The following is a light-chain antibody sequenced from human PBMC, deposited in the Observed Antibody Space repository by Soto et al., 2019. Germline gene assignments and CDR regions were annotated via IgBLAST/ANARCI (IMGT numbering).Light chain of an antibody. J-gene: IGKJ5*01. CDR3: QQYGSSPPIT. CDR2: GAS. V-gene: IGKV3-20*01. CDR1: QSVSSSY. Sequence: EIVLTQSPGTLSLSPGERATLSCRASQSVSSSYLAWYQQKPGQAPRHLIYGASSRATSIPDRFSGSGSGSDFTLTISRLEPEDFAVYYCQQYGSSPPITFCKGKRLEIK.